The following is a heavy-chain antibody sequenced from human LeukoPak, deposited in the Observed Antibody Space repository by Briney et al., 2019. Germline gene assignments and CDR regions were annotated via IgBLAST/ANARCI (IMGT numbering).Heavy chain of an antibody. Sequence: ASVKVSCKASGYTFTSYYMHWVRQAPGQGLEWMGIINPSGGSTSYAQKFQGRVTMTRDTSTSTVYMELSSLRSEDMAVYYCASFVVVPAASVYWGQGTLVTVSS. V-gene: IGHV1-46*03. J-gene: IGHJ4*02. D-gene: IGHD2-2*01. CDR1: GYTFTSYY. CDR3: ASFVVVPAASVY. CDR2: INPSGGST.